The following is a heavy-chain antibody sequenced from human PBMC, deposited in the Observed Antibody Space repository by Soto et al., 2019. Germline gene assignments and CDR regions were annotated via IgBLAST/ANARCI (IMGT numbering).Heavy chain of an antibody. J-gene: IGHJ6*02. D-gene: IGHD3-3*01. V-gene: IGHV4-61*01. Sequence: PSETLSLTCTVSGGSVSSESHYWSWIRQTPGKGLEWIGYIYYTGSTNYNPSLKGRVTMSVDTSRDQVSLRLRSVTRADTAVYYCARDQYAFRSGSYYYAMEVWGQGTKVTVS. CDR2: IYYTGST. CDR1: GGSVSSESHY. CDR3: ARDQYAFRSGSYYYAMEV.